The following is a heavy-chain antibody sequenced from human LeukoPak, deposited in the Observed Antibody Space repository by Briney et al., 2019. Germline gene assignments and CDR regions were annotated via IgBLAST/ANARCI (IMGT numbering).Heavy chain of an antibody. CDR1: GYTFTDCN. CDR3: ARGSTVSGGPKLASDH. Sequence: ASVRVSSTASGYTFTDCNIGWVRQAPEQGLERMGWIDPNSGDTDSAQKFQGRVTMTRDTSIRTAYMELSRLTSDDTAVYYCARGSTVSGGPKLASDHWGQGTLVTVSS. J-gene: IGHJ4*02. CDR2: IDPNSGDT. V-gene: IGHV1-2*02. D-gene: IGHD3-3*01.